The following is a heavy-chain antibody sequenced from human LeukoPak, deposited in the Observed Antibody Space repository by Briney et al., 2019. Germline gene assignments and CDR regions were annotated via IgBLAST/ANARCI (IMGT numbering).Heavy chain of an antibody. CDR2: IKVDGIEK. Sequence: GGSLRLSCVASGFVFSDYWMSWVRQAPGKGPEWVANIKVDGIEKCYADSVKGRFTISRDNAKNSLYLQMNSLRAEDTAVYYCARDNAGSGWVYWGQGTLVTVSS. CDR3: ARDNAGSGWVY. J-gene: IGHJ4*02. V-gene: IGHV3-7*04. D-gene: IGHD6-19*01. CDR1: GFVFSDYW.